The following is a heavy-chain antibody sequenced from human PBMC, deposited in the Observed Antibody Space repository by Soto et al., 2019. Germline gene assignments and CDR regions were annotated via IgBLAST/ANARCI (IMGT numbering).Heavy chain of an antibody. Sequence: GGSLRLSCVASGFTLTSFSMTWVRQAPGKGLEWVSTVNTGGATYYADSVKGRFTVSRDNSKNTVYLQMNSLRAEDTAKYYCAKGSGSYYYEYWGQGTLVTVSS. V-gene: IGHV3-23*01. D-gene: IGHD2-15*01. J-gene: IGHJ4*02. CDR3: AKGSGSYYYEY. CDR1: GFTLTSFS. CDR2: VNTGGAT.